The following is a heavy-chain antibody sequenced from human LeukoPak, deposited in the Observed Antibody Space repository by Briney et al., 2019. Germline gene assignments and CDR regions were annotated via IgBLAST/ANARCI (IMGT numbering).Heavy chain of an antibody. J-gene: IGHJ6*02. D-gene: IGHD5-18*01. CDR2: ISSSSSYI. CDR3: ARDLSGYGYFYYYYGMDV. CDR1: GFTFSSYS. V-gene: IGHV3-21*01. Sequence: GGSLRLSCAASGFTFSSYSMNWVRQAPGKGLEWVSSISSSSSYIYYADSVKGRFTISRDNAKNTLYLQMNSLRAEDTAVYYCARDLSGYGYFYYYYGMDVWGQGTTVTVSS.